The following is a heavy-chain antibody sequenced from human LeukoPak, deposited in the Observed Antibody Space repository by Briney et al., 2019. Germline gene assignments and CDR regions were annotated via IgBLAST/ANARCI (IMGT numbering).Heavy chain of an antibody. CDR3: ARGIQPPKYYGSGSDTFDI. V-gene: IGHV3-30*04. CDR2: VSKDGNTK. Sequence: GGSLRLSCVASGFTFSTYAIHWVRQAPGKGLEWVAVVSKDGNTKYYADSVKGRFTISRDNSKNTVYLQMNSLRAEDTSVYYCARGIQPPKYYGSGSDTFDIWGQGTMVAVSS. D-gene: IGHD3-10*01. J-gene: IGHJ3*02. CDR1: GFTFSTYA.